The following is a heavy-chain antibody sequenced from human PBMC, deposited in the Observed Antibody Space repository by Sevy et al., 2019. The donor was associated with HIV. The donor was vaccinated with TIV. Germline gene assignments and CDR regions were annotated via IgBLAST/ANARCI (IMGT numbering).Heavy chain of an antibody. J-gene: IGHJ4*02. Sequence: SETLSLTCTVSGYSISSGYYWGWIRQPPGKGLEWIGSIHHGGSTYYNPSLKSRVTISVDTSKNQFSLKLSSVTAADAAVYYCARGSEKGVAVTFIYWGQGTLVTVSS. CDR1: GYSISSGYY. CDR2: IHHGGST. D-gene: IGHD3-16*01. CDR3: ARGSEKGVAVTFIY. V-gene: IGHV4-38-2*02.